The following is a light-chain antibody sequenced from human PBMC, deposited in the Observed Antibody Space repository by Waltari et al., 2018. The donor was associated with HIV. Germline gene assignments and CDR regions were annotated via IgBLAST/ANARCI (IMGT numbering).Light chain of an antibody. CDR3: QQRSNWPPGLT. V-gene: IGKV3-11*01. CDR2: DAS. CDR1: QSVSSY. Sequence: EIVLTQSPATLSLSPGERATIPCRASQSVSSYLAWYQPKPGQAPRLLIYDASNRATGIPARFSGSGSGTDFTLTISSLEPEDFAVYYCQQRSNWPPGLTFGGGTKVEIK. J-gene: IGKJ4*01.